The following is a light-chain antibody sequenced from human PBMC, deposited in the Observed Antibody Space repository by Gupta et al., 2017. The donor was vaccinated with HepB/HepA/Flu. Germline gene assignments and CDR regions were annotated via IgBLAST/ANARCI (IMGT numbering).Light chain of an antibody. CDR3: HQSYTLPWT. CDR2: YAS. V-gene: IGKV6-21*01. CDR1: QYIGSG. Sequence: EIVLTQSPALQSATPKEKVTITCRARQYIGSGLHWYQQKPGQSPKLLIKYASQSFSGVPSRFSGSGSGTDFTLSINSLEAEDVATYYCHQSYTLPWTFGQGTKVEIK. J-gene: IGKJ1*01.